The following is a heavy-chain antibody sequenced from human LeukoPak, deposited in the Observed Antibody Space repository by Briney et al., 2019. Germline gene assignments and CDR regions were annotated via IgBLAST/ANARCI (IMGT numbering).Heavy chain of an antibody. J-gene: IGHJ4*02. D-gene: IGHD3-10*01. Sequence: SETLSLTCTVSGGSISSYYWSWIRQPPGKGLEWIGYIYYSGSTNYNPSLKSRVTISVDTSKNQFSLKLSSVTAADTAVYYCARGSRGVLWFGESLPTQFDYWGQGTLVTVSS. V-gene: IGHV4-59*12. CDR1: GGSISSYY. CDR2: IYYSGST. CDR3: ARGSRGVLWFGESLPTQFDY.